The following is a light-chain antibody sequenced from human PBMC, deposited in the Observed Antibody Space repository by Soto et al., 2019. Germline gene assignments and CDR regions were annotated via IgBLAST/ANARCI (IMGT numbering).Light chain of an antibody. J-gene: IGKJ1*01. V-gene: IGKV3-15*01. Sequence: VLIVQFRAPRFVSPRERATLSCRASQSVSILLAWYRQKPGQAPRLLIHGATTRATGIPARFSGSGSGTEFTLTISSLQSEDFAGYYCQQYKNWPQRFGQGSKVDI. CDR1: QSVSIL. CDR3: QQYKNWPQR. CDR2: GAT.